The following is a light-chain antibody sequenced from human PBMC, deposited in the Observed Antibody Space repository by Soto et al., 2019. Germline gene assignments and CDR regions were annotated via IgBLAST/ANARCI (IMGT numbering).Light chain of an antibody. J-gene: IGKJ1*01. CDR2: DAY. CDR3: QQYNKYSWT. V-gene: IGKV1-5*01. Sequence: DIQMTQSPSTLSASVGDRVTITCRASQSVSSWLAWYQQKPGKAPKLLIYDAYNLESGVPSRFSGSGSGTEFTLNISSRQPDDFATYYCQQYNKYSWTFGQGTKVEVK. CDR1: QSVSSW.